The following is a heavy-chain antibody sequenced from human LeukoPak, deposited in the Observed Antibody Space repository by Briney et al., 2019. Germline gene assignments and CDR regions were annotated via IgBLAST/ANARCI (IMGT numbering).Heavy chain of an antibody. V-gene: IGHV4-34*01. J-gene: IGHJ4*03. CDR1: GGSFSTYY. D-gene: IGHD1-1*01. CDR3: ARGPTISETGYFDY. CDR2: INHRGDT. Sequence: SESLSLTCAVYGGSFSTYYWSWIRQSPGKGLEWIAEINHRGDTNYNPSVKSRVTISVDTSKNQFSLKVTSLTAADTAVYYCARGPTISETGYFDYWGQGTLVTVSS.